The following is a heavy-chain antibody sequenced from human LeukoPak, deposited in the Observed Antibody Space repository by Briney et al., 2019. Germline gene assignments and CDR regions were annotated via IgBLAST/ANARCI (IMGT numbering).Heavy chain of an antibody. CDR1: GGSFSGYY. CDR2: INHSGST. Sequence: SETLSLTCAVYGGSFSGYYWSWIRQPPGKGLEWIGEINHSGSTNYNPSLKSRVTISVDTSKNQFSLKLSSVTAADTAVYYCARLRNYYDSSGTNWFDPWGQGTLVTVSS. V-gene: IGHV4-34*01. CDR3: ARLRNYYDSSGTNWFDP. J-gene: IGHJ5*02. D-gene: IGHD3-22*01.